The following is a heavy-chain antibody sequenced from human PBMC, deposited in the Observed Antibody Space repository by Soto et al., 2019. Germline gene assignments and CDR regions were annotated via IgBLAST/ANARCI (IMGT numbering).Heavy chain of an antibody. J-gene: IGHJ4*02. Sequence: GGSLRLSCAASGFTFSSYWMHWVRQAPGKGLVWVSRINSDGSSTSYADSVKGRFTISRDNAKNTLYLQMNSLRAEDTAVYYCARVEEFGGYDKTHTDYWGQGTLVTVSS. CDR3: ARVEEFGGYDKTHTDY. V-gene: IGHV3-74*01. CDR2: INSDGSST. D-gene: IGHD5-12*01. CDR1: GFTFSSYW.